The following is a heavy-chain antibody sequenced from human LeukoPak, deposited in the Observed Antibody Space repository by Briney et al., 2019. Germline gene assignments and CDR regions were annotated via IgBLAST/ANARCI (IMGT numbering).Heavy chain of an antibody. CDR2: ISSGGTFM. V-gene: IGHV3-21*01. CDR3: AREPTGDY. Sequence: GGSLRLSCATSGFTFSSYSINWVRQAPGKGLEWVSSISSGGTFMYYADSVKGRFTISRDNAKKSVFLQMNSLRAEDSAVYYCAREPTGDYWGQGMLVTVSS. J-gene: IGHJ4*02. D-gene: IGHD1-1*01. CDR1: GFTFSSYS.